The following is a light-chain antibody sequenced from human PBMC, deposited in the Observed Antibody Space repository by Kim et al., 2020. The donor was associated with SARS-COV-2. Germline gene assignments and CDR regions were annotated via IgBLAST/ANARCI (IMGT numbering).Light chain of an antibody. CDR3: QVWVGGSDWV. CDR1: NIGGKG. J-gene: IGLJ3*02. V-gene: IGLV3-21*01. CDR2: YDG. Sequence: SYELTQPPSVSLAPGKTATITCGGDNIGGKGVHWYQQKPGQATVLVIYYDGDRHSGIPERFSGSNSRNTATLTISRVEPGDEADYVCQVWVGGSDWVLGG.